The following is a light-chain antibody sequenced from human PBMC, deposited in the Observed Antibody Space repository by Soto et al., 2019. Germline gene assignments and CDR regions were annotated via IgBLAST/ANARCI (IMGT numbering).Light chain of an antibody. CDR3: QQYDSAPLT. CDR1: QSVRRNY. J-gene: IGKJ4*01. V-gene: IGKV3-20*01. Sequence: ELGFTQSAGTLSLSSGEIATPSCRASQSVRRNYLAWYQQKPGQAPRLLIYGASSMATGIPDRFGVSGSGTDFTLTISRLEPEDFAVYYCQQYDSAPLTFGGGTKVEIK. CDR2: GAS.